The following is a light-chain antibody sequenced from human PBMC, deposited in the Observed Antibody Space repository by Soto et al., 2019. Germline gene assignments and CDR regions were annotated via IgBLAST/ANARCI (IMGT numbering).Light chain of an antibody. J-gene: IGKJ5*01. V-gene: IGKV1-27*01. CDR2: AAS. CDR3: QKYNSAPPT. CDR1: QGISNF. Sequence: DIQMTQSPSSLSASVEDRVIITCRASQGISNFLAWYQQKPGKVPKLLIYAASALQSGVPSRFSGSGSGTDFTLTISSLQPEDVATYYCQKYNSAPPTFGQGTRLEI.